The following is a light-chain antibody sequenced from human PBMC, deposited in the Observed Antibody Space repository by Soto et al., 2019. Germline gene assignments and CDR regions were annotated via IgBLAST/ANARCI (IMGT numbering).Light chain of an antibody. J-gene: IGKJ4*01. V-gene: IGKV3-15*01. CDR2: GIS. Sequence: EIVMTQSPATLSVSRGERATLSCRASQSVSSDLAWYQQKPGQPPRLHMYGISTRYSGITAKFSGSVSATEFTRTISSLQYEDFAIYYCQQNNTWPLTFGGGNKVEIK. CDR1: QSVSSD. CDR3: QQNNTWPLT.